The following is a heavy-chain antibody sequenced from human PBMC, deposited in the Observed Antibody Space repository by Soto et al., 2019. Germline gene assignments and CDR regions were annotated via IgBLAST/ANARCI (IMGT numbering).Heavy chain of an antibody. J-gene: IGHJ5*02. CDR3: ARDGYSTSSDWPWFDP. D-gene: IGHD6-6*01. Sequence: VQLMEAGGGLVRPGGSLRLSCAASGFSFGDFYMNWVRLAPGRGLEWVSFISSSSITTYYADSVRGRFTTSRDNAQKTLYLHMNNLRDEDTAVYYCARDGYSTSSDWPWFDPWGQGTLVTVSS. CDR1: GFSFGDFY. CDR2: ISSSSITT. V-gene: IGHV3-11*04.